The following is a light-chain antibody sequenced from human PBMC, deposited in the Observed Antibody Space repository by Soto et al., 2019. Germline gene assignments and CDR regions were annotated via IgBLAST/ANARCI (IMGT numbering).Light chain of an antibody. V-gene: IGLV2-8*01. Sequence: QSALTQPPSASGSPGQSVTISCTGTSSDVGGYNYVSWYQQHPGKAPKLMIYEVSKRPSGVPDRFSGSNFGNTASLTFFGLQAEDEADYYCSSYAGSNNLVFGGGTQLTVL. CDR3: SSYAGSNNLV. CDR2: EVS. CDR1: SSDVGGYNY. J-gene: IGLJ2*01.